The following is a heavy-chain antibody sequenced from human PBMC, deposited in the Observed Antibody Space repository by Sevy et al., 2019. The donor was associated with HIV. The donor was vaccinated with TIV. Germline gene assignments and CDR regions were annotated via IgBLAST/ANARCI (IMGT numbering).Heavy chain of an antibody. CDR3: TRDLYGSCWFYFDY. V-gene: IGHV3-49*04. CDR1: GFTFSDYA. CDR2: IKTKTYGGTT. J-gene: IGHJ4*02. Sequence: GGSLRLSCTASGFTFSDYAMSWVRQAPGKGREWVGFIKTKTYGGTTEYAASVKGRFIISSDDSKNIDYLQMNSLKTEDTAVYYCTRDLYGSCWFYFDYWGQGTLVTVSS. D-gene: IGHD6-19*01.